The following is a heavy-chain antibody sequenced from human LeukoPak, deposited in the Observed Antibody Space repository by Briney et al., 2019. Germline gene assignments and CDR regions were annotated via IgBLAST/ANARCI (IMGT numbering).Heavy chain of an antibody. Sequence: GGSLRLSCVASGFTFSSYWVHWARQVAGKGPVWVARISVDGTHTTYADSVKGRFTISRDNAKNTLYLQMNSLRAEDTAVYYCAKDFTSWFTGGFDYWGQGTLVTVSS. D-gene: IGHD3-10*01. V-gene: IGHV3-74*01. CDR2: ISVDGTHT. CDR3: AKDFTSWFTGGFDY. J-gene: IGHJ4*02. CDR1: GFTFSSYW.